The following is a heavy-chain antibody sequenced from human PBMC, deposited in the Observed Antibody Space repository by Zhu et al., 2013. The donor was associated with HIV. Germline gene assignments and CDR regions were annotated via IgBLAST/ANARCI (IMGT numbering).Heavy chain of an antibody. CDR3: TRRPLTPQGFRXRNWFDP. Sequence: QEQLVQSGAEVRTPGASVKVSCWASGYIFRNYDINWVRRAPGQGLEWMGWMNPKSGHTDFARKFQGRVTLTMDIGLSLAYMELYNLGYEDTAVYYCTRRPLTPQGFRXRNWFDPWAREPWSPSP. V-gene: IGHV1-8*01. J-gene: IGHJ5*02. CDR2: MNPKSGHT. CDR1: GYIFRNYD. D-gene: IGHD2-15*01.